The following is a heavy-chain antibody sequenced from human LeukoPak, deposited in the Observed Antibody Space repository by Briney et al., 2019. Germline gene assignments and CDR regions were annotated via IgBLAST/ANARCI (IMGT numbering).Heavy chain of an antibody. V-gene: IGHV3-23*01. CDR3: AKASWVSNGDAVL. J-gene: IGHJ4*02. CDR1: GFTFSSYA. D-gene: IGHD1-1*01. CDR2: LRGDGST. Sequence: GGSLRLSCAASGFTFSSYAMSWVRQAPARGLEWVSSLRGDGSTFYADSVKGRFTLTRDESRNTVYFQLNSLRVEDTAVYYCAKASWVSNGDAVLWGQGTLVTVFS.